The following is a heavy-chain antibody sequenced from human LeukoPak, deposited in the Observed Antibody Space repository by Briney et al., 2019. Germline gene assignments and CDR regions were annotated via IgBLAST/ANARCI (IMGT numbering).Heavy chain of an antibody. CDR2: ISTYNGNT. D-gene: IGHD5-18*01. CDR1: GGTFSSYA. Sequence: ASVKASCKASGGTFSSYAISWVRQAPGQGLEWMGWISTYNGNTNYAQKLQGRVTMTTDTSTSTAYMELRSLRSDDTAVYYCARVGSRYSYGSFDYWGQGTLVTVSS. V-gene: IGHV1-18*01. J-gene: IGHJ4*02. CDR3: ARVGSRYSYGSFDY.